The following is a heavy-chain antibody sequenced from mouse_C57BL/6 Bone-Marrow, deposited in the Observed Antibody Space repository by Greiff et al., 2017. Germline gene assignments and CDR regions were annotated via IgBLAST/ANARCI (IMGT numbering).Heavy chain of an antibody. J-gene: IGHJ3*01. Sequence: QVQLQQSGAELVRPGTSVKMSCKASGYTFTNYWIGWAKQRPGHGLEWIGDIYPGGGCTNYNEKFKGKATLTADKSSSTAYMQFSSLTSEDSAIYYCARHGNYSAGFAYWGRGTRVTVSA. CDR1: GYTFTNYW. D-gene: IGHD2-1*01. CDR2: IYPGGGCT. CDR3: ARHGNYSAGFAY. V-gene: IGHV1-63*01.